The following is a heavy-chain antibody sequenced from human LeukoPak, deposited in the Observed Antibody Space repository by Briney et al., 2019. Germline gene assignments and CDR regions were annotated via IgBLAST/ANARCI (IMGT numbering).Heavy chain of an antibody. D-gene: IGHD6-13*01. V-gene: IGHV1-69*13. Sequence: ASVKVSCKASGGTFISYAISWVRQAPGQGLEWMGGIIPIFGTANYAQKFQGRVTITADESTSTAYMELSSLRSEDTAVYYCARNGLKQQLVLYYGMDVWGQGTTVTVSS. J-gene: IGHJ6*02. CDR3: ARNGLKQQLVLYYGMDV. CDR2: IIPIFGTA. CDR1: GGTFISYA.